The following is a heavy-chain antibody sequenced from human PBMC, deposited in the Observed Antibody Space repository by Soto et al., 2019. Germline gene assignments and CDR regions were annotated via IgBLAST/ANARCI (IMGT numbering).Heavy chain of an antibody. CDR1: GFTFSSYA. Sequence: GGSLRLSCAASGFTFSSYAMSWVRQAPGKGLEWVSAISGSGSSTYYADSVKGRFTISRDNSKNTLYLQMNSLRAEDTAVYYCAKDISLRVEWELHYYYYGMDVWGQGTTVTVSS. J-gene: IGHJ6*02. V-gene: IGHV3-23*01. CDR2: ISGSGSST. CDR3: AKDISLRVEWELHYYYYGMDV. D-gene: IGHD1-26*01.